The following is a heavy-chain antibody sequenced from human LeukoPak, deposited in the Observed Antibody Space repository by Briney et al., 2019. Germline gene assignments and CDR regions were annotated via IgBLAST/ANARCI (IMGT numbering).Heavy chain of an antibody. Sequence: PSETLSLTCAVYGGSFSSYYWGWIRQPPGKGLEWIGEINHSGSTNYNPSLKSRVTISADTSKNQFSLKLTSVTAADTAVYYCARVQRAFDIWGQGTMVTASS. CDR3: ARVQRAFDI. CDR2: INHSGST. V-gene: IGHV4-34*01. J-gene: IGHJ3*02. CDR1: GGSFSSYY.